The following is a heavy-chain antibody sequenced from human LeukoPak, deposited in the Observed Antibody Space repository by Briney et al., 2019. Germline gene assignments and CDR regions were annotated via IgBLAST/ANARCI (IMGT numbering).Heavy chain of an antibody. CDR1: GFTFSSYW. Sequence: GGSLRLSCAASGFTFSSYWMHWVRQAPGKGLVWVSRINTDGSSTSYADSVKGRFTISRDNAKNTLYQQMNSLRVEDTAMYYCARVGREYSSSSPPDYWGQGTLVTVSS. D-gene: IGHD6-6*01. CDR3: ARVGREYSSSSPPDY. CDR2: INTDGSST. V-gene: IGHV3-74*01. J-gene: IGHJ4*02.